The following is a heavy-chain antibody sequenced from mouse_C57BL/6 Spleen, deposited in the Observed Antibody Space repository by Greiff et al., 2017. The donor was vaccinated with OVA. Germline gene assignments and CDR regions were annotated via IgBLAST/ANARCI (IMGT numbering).Heavy chain of an antibody. CDR2: FYPGSGSI. J-gene: IGHJ4*01. CDR1: GYTFTEYT. D-gene: IGHD2-4*01. V-gene: IGHV1-62-2*01. CDR3: ARHVYDYDGEVYYAMDY. Sequence: QVQLQQPGAELVKPGASVKLSCKASGYTFTEYTIHWVKQRSGQGLEWIGWFYPGSGSIKYNEKFKDKATLTADKSSSTVYMELSRLTSEDSAVYFCARHVYDYDGEVYYAMDYWGQGTSVTVSS.